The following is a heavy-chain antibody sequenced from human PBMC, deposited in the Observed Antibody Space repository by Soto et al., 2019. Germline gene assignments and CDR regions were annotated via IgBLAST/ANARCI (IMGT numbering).Heavy chain of an antibody. D-gene: IGHD3-10*01. CDR2: IIPIFGTA. CDR1: GGTFSSYA. V-gene: IGHV1-69*05. J-gene: IGHJ6*02. CDR3: ARALLWFGEMAGV. Sequence: SVKVYCKASGGTFSSYAISWVRQAPGQGLEWMGGIIPIFGTANYAQKFQGRVTMTRNTSISTAYMELSSLRSEDTAVYYCARALLWFGEMAGVWGQGTTVTVSS.